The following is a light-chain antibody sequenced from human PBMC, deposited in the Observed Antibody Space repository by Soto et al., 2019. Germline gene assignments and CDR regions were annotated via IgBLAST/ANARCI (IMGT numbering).Light chain of an antibody. Sequence: DIQMTQSPSSLSASVGDRVTITCRASQSISTYLSWFQQKPGKAPKLLIYPASTLQSGVPSRFSGSGSGTDFTLTISRLEPEDFAVYYCQQYGSSRTFGQGTKVDNK. J-gene: IGKJ1*01. CDR2: PAS. CDR3: QQYGSSRT. CDR1: QSISTY. V-gene: IGKV1-39*01.